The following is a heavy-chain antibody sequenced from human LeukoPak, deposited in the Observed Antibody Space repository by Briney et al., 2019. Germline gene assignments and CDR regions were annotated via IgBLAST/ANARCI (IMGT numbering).Heavy chain of an antibody. CDR2: MNPKSGNA. J-gene: IGHJ6*03. V-gene: IGHV1-8*01. Sequence: GASVKVSCKASGYTFISSDIVWLRQATGQGLEWMGYMNPKSGNADYVQNSQRRVTMTRDTSITTAYMALSGLRSEDTAVYYCARKIASTRLGVRYYYMDVWGEGTTVTISS. D-gene: IGHD2-2*01. CDR3: ARKIASTRLGVRYYYMDV. CDR1: GYTFISSD.